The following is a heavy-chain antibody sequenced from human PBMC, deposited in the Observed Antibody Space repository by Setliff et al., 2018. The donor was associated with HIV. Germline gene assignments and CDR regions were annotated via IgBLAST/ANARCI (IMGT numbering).Heavy chain of an antibody. D-gene: IGHD5-18*01. CDR1: NGSFSGYY. Sequence: SATLSLTCAVYNGSFSGYYWTWVRQPPGKGLEWIGEINHSGSTNYSPSLKSRVTISVDASRNQFSLRLSSVTAADTAVYYCAAWGPRYSYAPYFFDSWGQGTLVTVSS. CDR2: INHSGST. V-gene: IGHV4-34*01. CDR3: AAWGPRYSYAPYFFDS. J-gene: IGHJ4*02.